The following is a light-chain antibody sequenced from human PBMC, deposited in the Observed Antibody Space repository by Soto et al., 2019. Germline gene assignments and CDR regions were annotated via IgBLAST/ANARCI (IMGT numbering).Light chain of an antibody. CDR2: EVS. Sequence: QSALTQPASVSGSPGQTITISCPGTSSDVGGYNYVSWYQQHPGKAPNLMIYEVSNRPSGVSNRFSGSKSGNTASLTISGVQAEDEADYYCSSYTSSSTLVFGGGTKLTVL. V-gene: IGLV2-14*01. CDR1: SSDVGGYNY. J-gene: IGLJ3*02. CDR3: SSYTSSSTLV.